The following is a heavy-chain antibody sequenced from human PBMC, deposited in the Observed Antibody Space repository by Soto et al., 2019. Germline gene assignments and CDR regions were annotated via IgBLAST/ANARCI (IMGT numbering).Heavy chain of an antibody. CDR1: GGSISSYY. J-gene: IGHJ4*02. Sequence: SETLSLTCTVSGGSISSYYWSWIRQPPGKGLEWIGYIYYSGSTYYNPSLKSRVTISVDTSKNQFSLKLSSVTAADTAVYYCASYRDSSGYSDYWGQGTLVTVSS. CDR3: ASYRDSSGYSDY. D-gene: IGHD3-22*01. V-gene: IGHV4-59*12. CDR2: IYYSGST.